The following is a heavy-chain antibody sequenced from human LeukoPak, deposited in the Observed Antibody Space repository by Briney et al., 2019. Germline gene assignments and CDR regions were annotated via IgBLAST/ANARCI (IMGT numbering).Heavy chain of an antibody. Sequence: PSETLSLTCAVYGGSFSGYYWSWIRQPPGKGLEWIGEINHSGSTNYNPSLKSRVTISVDTSKNQFSLKLSSVTAADTAVYYCARHKATVTTREDYRGQGTLVTVSS. CDR2: INHSGST. J-gene: IGHJ4*02. CDR1: GGSFSGYY. CDR3: ARHKATVTTREDY. D-gene: IGHD4-11*01. V-gene: IGHV4-34*01.